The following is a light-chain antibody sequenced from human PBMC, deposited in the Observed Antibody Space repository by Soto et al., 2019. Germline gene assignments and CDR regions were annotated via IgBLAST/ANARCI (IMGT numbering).Light chain of an antibody. Sequence: DIQMTQYTSTLSASVGDRVTITCRASQSISSWLAWYQQKPGKATKLLIYDASSLESGVPSRFSGSGSGTEFTLTISSLQPDDFATYYCQQYNSYSGTFGQGTKGEIK. V-gene: IGKV1-5*01. J-gene: IGKJ1*01. CDR1: QSISSW. CDR3: QQYNSYSGT. CDR2: DAS.